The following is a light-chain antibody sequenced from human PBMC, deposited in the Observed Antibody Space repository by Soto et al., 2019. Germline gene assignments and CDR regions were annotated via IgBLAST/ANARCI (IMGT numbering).Light chain of an antibody. CDR2: GVY. Sequence: QSVLTQPASVSGSPGQSITISCTGTDSDVGGYNYVSWYQQHPDKAPKLMIYGVYNRPSGVSNRFSGSKSGNTASLTISGLQAEDEADYYCSSFTNNNTPHVVFGGGTKSPS. CDR3: SSFTNNNTPHVV. CDR1: DSDVGGYNY. V-gene: IGLV2-14*01. J-gene: IGLJ2*01.